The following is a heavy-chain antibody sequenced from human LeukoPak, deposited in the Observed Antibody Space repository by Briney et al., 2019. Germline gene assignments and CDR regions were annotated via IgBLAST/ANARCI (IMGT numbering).Heavy chain of an antibody. CDR3: ARAGPDSGSYYWPYYYYGMDV. Sequence: ASVNVSCRASGYTFTSYAMNWVRQAPGQGLEWMGWINTNTGNPTYAQGFTGRFVFSLDTSVSTAYLQISSLKAEDTAVYYCARAGPDSGSYYWPYYYYGMDVWGQGTTVTVSS. CDR1: GYTFTSYA. J-gene: IGHJ6*02. V-gene: IGHV7-4-1*02. CDR2: INTNTGNP. D-gene: IGHD1-26*01.